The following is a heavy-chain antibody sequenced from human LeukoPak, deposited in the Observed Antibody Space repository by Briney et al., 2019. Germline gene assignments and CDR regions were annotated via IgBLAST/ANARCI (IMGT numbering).Heavy chain of an antibody. CDR1: GGSISSSSYY. V-gene: IGHV4-39*02. CDR3: ARDGQLEPKIYYYYYYMDV. Sequence: PSETLSLTCTVSGGSISSSSYYWGWVRHPPGKGLGWGVCIFYSGSTYYNPSLKSRVTISVDTSKNQFSLKLSSVTAADTAVYYCARDGQLEPKIYYYYYYMDVWGKGTTVTVSS. J-gene: IGHJ6*03. CDR2: IFYSGST. D-gene: IGHD1-1*01.